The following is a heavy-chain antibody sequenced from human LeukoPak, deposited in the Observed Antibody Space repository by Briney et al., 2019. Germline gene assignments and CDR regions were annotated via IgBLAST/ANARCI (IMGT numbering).Heavy chain of an antibody. Sequence: SSVKVSCKASGDTFSSYAISWLRQALGQGLEWMGGIIPILGTTNYAQKFQGRVTITADESTSTLYMELRSLRSEDTAIYYCARDDYYDSSAYRENPFDVWGQGTMVTVSS. CDR2: IIPILGTT. J-gene: IGHJ3*01. V-gene: IGHV1-69*01. CDR3: ARDDYYDSSAYRENPFDV. D-gene: IGHD3-22*01. CDR1: GDTFSSYA.